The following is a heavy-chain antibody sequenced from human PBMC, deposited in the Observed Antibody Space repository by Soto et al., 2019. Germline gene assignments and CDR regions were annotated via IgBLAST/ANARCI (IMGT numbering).Heavy chain of an antibody. J-gene: IGHJ3*02. V-gene: IGHV1-18*01. CDR3: ASLYYYDSSGYNDAFDI. CDR2: ISAYNGNT. Sequence: QVQLVQSGAEVKKPGASVKVSCKASGYTFTSYGISWVRQAPGQGLEWMGWISAYNGNTNYAQKLQGRVTMTTDTSTITAYMELRSLRSDDTAVYYCASLYYYDSSGYNDAFDIWGQGTMVTVSS. D-gene: IGHD3-22*01. CDR1: GYTFTSYG.